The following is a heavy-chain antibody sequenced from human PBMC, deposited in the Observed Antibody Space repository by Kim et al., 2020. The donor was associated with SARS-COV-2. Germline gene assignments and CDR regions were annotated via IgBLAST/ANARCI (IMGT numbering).Heavy chain of an antibody. D-gene: IGHD6-13*01. Sequence: SETLSLTCTVSGGSISSYYWSWIRQPPGKGLEWIGYIYYSGSTNYNPSLKSRVTISVDTSKNQFSLKLSSVTAADTAVYYCARASVNYSSSWYDRYYGMDVWGQGTTVTVSS. CDR2: IYYSGST. CDR1: GGSISSYY. CDR3: ARASVNYSSSWYDRYYGMDV. J-gene: IGHJ6*02. V-gene: IGHV4-59*13.